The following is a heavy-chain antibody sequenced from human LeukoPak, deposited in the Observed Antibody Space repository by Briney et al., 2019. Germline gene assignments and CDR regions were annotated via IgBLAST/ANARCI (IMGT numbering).Heavy chain of an antibody. Sequence: KPSETLSLTCAVSGGSISSGGYSWSWIRQPPGKGLEWIGYIYHSGSTYYNPSLKSRVTISVDRSKNQFSLKLSSVTAADTAVYYCARGSGLGYYGSGNDAFDIWGQGTMVTVSS. J-gene: IGHJ3*02. V-gene: IGHV4-30-2*01. CDR3: ARGSGLGYYGSGNDAFDI. CDR1: GGSISSGGYS. D-gene: IGHD3-10*01. CDR2: IYHSGST.